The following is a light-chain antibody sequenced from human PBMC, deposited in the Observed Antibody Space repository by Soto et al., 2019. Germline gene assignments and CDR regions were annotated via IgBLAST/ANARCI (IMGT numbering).Light chain of an antibody. J-gene: IGKJ1*01. CDR2: GAS. Sequence: EIVMTQSPATLSVFPGERATLSCRASQSVTSNLARYQQKPGQAPRLLIYGASTRATGIPARFSGSGSGTEFTLTISSLQSEDFAVYYCQQYNNWPRTFGQGTKVDIK. V-gene: IGKV3-15*01. CDR1: QSVTSN. CDR3: QQYNNWPRT.